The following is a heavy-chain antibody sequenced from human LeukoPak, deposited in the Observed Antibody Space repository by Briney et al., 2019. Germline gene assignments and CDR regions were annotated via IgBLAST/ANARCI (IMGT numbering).Heavy chain of an antibody. J-gene: IGHJ4*02. Sequence: GGPLRLSCAASGFTFSSYEMNWVRQAPGKGLEWVSYISSSGSTIYYADSVKGRFTISRDNAKNSLYLQMNSLRAEDTAVYYCARYGSGSRSPLDYWGQGTLVTVSS. CDR3: ARYGSGSRSPLDY. D-gene: IGHD3-10*01. V-gene: IGHV3-48*03. CDR2: ISSSGSTI. CDR1: GFTFSSYE.